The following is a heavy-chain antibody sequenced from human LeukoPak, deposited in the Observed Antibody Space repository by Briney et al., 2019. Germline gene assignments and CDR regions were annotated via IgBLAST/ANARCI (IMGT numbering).Heavy chain of an antibody. CDR2: IYYSGST. CDR1: GGSISSGGYY. CDR3: ASYQGVRGSFDY. D-gene: IGHD3-16*01. V-gene: IGHV4-61*08. Sequence: PSETLSLTCAVSGGSISSGGYYWSWIRQPPGKGLEWIGYIYYSGSTNYNPSLKSRVTISVDTSKNQFSLKLSSVTAADTAVYYCASYQGVRGSFDYWGQGTLVTVSS. J-gene: IGHJ4*02.